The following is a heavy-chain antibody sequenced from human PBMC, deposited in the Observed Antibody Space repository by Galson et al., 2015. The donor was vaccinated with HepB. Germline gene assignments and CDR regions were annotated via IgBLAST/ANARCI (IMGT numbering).Heavy chain of an antibody. V-gene: IGHV5-10-1*01. Sequence: QSGAEVKKPGESLRISCKGSGYSFTSYWISWVRQMPGKGLEWMGRIDPSDSYTNYSPSFQGHVTISADKSISTAYLQWSSLKASDTAMYYCARGKNVDTARLGYAFDIWGQGTMVTVSS. J-gene: IGHJ3*02. D-gene: IGHD5-18*01. CDR1: GYSFTSYW. CDR2: IDPSDSYT. CDR3: ARGKNVDTARLGYAFDI.